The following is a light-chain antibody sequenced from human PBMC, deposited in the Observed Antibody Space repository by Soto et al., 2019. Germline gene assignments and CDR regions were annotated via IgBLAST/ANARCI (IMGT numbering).Light chain of an antibody. V-gene: IGKV3-15*01. CDR2: GAS. CDR3: QQYNNWPPMWT. Sequence: EIVMTQSPATLSVSPGERATLSCRASQSVSSNLAWYQQRPGQAPRLLIYGASTRATGIPARFSGSGSGTEFTLTISSLQSEDFAVYYCQQYNNWPPMWTFGQGTKVET. J-gene: IGKJ1*01. CDR1: QSVSSN.